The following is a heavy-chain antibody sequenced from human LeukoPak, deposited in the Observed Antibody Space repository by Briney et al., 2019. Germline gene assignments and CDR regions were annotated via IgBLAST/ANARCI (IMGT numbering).Heavy chain of an antibody. D-gene: IGHD4-17*01. CDR2: ISGSGGKT. V-gene: IGHV3-23*01. Sequence: PGASLRLSCAASGFTFSSYAMSWVRQAPGKGLEWVSSISGSGGKTYYADSVKGRFSISRDNSKNTLYLQMHSLRAAATAVYYCAKDTTVTTHWYFDLWGRGTLVTVSS. CDR3: AKDTTVTTHWYFDL. J-gene: IGHJ2*01. CDR1: GFTFSSYA.